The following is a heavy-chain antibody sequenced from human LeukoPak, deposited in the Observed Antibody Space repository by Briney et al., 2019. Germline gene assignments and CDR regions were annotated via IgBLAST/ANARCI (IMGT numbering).Heavy chain of an antibody. CDR1: GGSISSGDYY. D-gene: IGHD2-2*01. CDR2: IYYSGST. Sequence: PSETLSLTCTVSGGSISSGDYYWSWIRQPPGKGLEWIGYIYYSGSTYYNPSLKSRVTISVDTSKNQFSLKLSSVTAADTAVYYCARDRPDIVVVPAAIGGLFGYYGTDVWGQGTTVTVSS. J-gene: IGHJ6*02. V-gene: IGHV4-30-4*01. CDR3: ARDRPDIVVVPAAIGGLFGYYGTDV.